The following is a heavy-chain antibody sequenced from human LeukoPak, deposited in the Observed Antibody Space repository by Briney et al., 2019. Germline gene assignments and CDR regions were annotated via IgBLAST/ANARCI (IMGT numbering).Heavy chain of an antibody. CDR3: ARQYCGGDCYSEDAFDI. CDR2: IYAGDSDT. CDR1: GYSFTNYW. D-gene: IGHD2-21*02. V-gene: IGHV5-51*01. Sequence: GESLKISCKGSGYSFTNYWIGWVRQMPGKGLEWMGIIYAGDSDTRYSPSFQGQVTISADKSISTAYLQWSSLKASDTAMYYCARQYCGGDCYSEDAFDIWGQGTMVTVSS. J-gene: IGHJ3*02.